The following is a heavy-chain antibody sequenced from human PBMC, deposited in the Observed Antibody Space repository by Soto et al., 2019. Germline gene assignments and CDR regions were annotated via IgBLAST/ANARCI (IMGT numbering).Heavy chain of an antibody. V-gene: IGHV3-30-3*01. CDR2: ISYDGSNK. CDR1: GFTFSSYA. D-gene: IGHD6-19*01. J-gene: IGHJ4*02. CDR3: ARALYSSGWPYYFDY. Sequence: QVQLVESGGGVVQPGRSLRLSCAASGFTFSSYAMHWVRQAPGKGLEWVAVISYDGSNKYYADSVKGRFTISRDNSKNTLYRQMNSLRAEDTAVYYCARALYSSGWPYYFDYWGQGTLVTVSS.